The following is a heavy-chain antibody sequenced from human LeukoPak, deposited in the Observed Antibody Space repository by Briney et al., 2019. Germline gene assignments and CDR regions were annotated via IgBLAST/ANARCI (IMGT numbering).Heavy chain of an antibody. CDR2: ISSDGGNK. V-gene: IGHV3-30*04. J-gene: IGHJ3*02. D-gene: IGHD3-16*01. CDR1: GFIFSNYA. Sequence: GGSLRLSCAASGFIFSNYAMHWVRQAPGKGLEWVAVISSDGGNKYYADSVKGRFTISRDSSKNTASLQMNSLRSEDTAMYYCASQEDPLLGAVAFDIWGQGTKVTVSS. CDR3: ASQEDPLLGAVAFDI.